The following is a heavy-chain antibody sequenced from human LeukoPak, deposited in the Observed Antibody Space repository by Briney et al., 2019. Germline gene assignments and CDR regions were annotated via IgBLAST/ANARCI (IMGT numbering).Heavy chain of an antibody. V-gene: IGHV4-31*03. D-gene: IGHD3-9*01. J-gene: IGHJ4*02. CDR3: ARYDILTGYSFDY. CDR2: IYYSGST. Sequence: SETLSLTCTVSGGSVSSGSYYWSWIRQPPGTGLEWIGYIYYSGSTYYNPSLKSRVTISVDTSKNQFSLKLSSVTAADTAVYYCARYDILTGYSFDYWGQGTLVTVSS. CDR1: GGSVSSGSYY.